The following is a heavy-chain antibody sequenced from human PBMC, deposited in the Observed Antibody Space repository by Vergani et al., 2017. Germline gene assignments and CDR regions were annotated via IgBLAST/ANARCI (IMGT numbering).Heavy chain of an antibody. D-gene: IGHD5-18*01. Sequence: EVQLVESGGGLVQPGRSLRLSCAASGFTFDDYAMHWVRQAPGKGLEWVSGISWNSGSIGYADSVKGRFTISRDNAKNSLYLQMNSLRAEDTAVYYCARVGYSYGFDYFDYWGQGTLVTVSS. J-gene: IGHJ4*02. CDR2: ISWNSGSI. CDR1: GFTFDDYA. V-gene: IGHV3-9*01. CDR3: ARVGYSYGFDYFDY.